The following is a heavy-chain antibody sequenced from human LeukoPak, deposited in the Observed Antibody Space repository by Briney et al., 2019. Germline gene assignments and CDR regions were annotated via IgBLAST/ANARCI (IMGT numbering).Heavy chain of an antibody. CDR1: EFTVSSTY. CDR2: IYSAGST. Sequence: PGGSLRLSCAASEFTVSSTYMSWVRQAPGKGLEWVSIIYSAGSTYYADSVKGRFTISRDNSKNTLYLQMNSLRAEDTAVYYCAKGHCTNGICWLDWGQGTLVTVS. D-gene: IGHD2-8*01. V-gene: IGHV3-53*01. CDR3: AKGHCTNGICWLD. J-gene: IGHJ4*02.